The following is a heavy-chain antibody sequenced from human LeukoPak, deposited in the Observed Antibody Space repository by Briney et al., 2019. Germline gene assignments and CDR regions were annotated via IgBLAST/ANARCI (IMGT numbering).Heavy chain of an antibody. J-gene: IGHJ4*02. CDR2: ISSSGSTI. D-gene: IGHD2-21*02. V-gene: IGHV3-48*04. Sequence: GGSLRLSCAASGFTFSSYWMSWVRQAPGKGLEWVSYISSSGSTIYYADSVKGRFTISRDNAKNSLYLQMNSLRAEDTAVYYCARTIVVVTAIDYFDYWSQGTLVTVSS. CDR1: GFTFSSYW. CDR3: ARTIVVVTAIDYFDY.